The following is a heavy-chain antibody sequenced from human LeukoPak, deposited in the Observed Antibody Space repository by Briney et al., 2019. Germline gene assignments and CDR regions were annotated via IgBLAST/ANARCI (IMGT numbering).Heavy chain of an antibody. CDR3: ARRRGSYGLPYGMDV. V-gene: IGHV4-59*08. CDR2: IYYSGST. D-gene: IGHD5-18*01. Sequence: SGTLSLTCTVSGGSISSYYWSWIRQPPGKGLEWIGYIYYSGSTNYNPSLKSRVTISVDTSKNQFSLKLSSVTAADTAVYYCARRRGSYGLPYGMDVWGQGTTVTVSS. CDR1: GGSISSYY. J-gene: IGHJ6*02.